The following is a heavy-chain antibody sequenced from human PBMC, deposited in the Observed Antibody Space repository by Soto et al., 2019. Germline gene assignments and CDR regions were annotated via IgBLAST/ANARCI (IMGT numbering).Heavy chain of an antibody. Sequence: QVQLQESGPGLVKPSETLSLTCTVSGGSISSYYWSWIRQPPGKGLEWIGYIYYSGSTNYNPSLKSRVTISVDTSKNQFSLKLSSVTAADTAVYYCARARYNWNYALDYWFDPWGQGTLVTVSS. CDR2: IYYSGST. CDR1: GGSISSYY. V-gene: IGHV4-59*01. CDR3: ARARYNWNYALDYWFDP. D-gene: IGHD1-7*01. J-gene: IGHJ5*02.